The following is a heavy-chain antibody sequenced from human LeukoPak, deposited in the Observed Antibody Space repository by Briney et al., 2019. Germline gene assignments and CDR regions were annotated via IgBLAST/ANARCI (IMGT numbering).Heavy chain of an antibody. CDR2: MNPTSGNT. V-gene: IGHV1-8*01. CDR3: ARGRYSNTWYVDI. D-gene: IGHD2-2*01. CDR1: GYTFTNQD. Sequence: GASVKVSCKASGYTFTNQDINWVRQATGQGLEWMGWMNPTSGNTGSAQKFQGRLTMTRDTSVSTAYMKLSSLRSEDTAVYYCARGRYSNTWYVDIWGQGTLVTVSS. J-gene: IGHJ4*02.